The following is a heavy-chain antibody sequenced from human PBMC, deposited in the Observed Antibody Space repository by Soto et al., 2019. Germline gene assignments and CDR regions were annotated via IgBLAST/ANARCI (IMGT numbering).Heavy chain of an antibody. V-gene: IGHV1-8*01. D-gene: IGHD1-26*01. J-gene: IGHJ4*02. CDR3: ARARWGRVGAANFDY. CDR2: MNPNSGNT. CDR1: GYTFTSYD. Sequence: ASVKVSCKASGYTFTSYDINWVRQATGQGLEWMGWMNPNSGNTGYAQKFQGRVTMTRNTSISTAYMELSSVTAADTAVYYCARARWGRVGAANFDYSGQGTLVTVSS.